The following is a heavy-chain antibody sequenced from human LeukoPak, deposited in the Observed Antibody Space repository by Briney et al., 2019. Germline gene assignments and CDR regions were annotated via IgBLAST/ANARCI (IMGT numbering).Heavy chain of an antibody. J-gene: IGHJ4*02. D-gene: IGHD3-22*01. CDR1: GFTFSSYA. CDR3: AKEVPVYYYDSSGYGPFDY. V-gene: IGHV3-23*01. CDR2: ISGSGGST. Sequence: PGGSLRLSCAASGFTFSSYAMSWVRQAPGKGLEWVSAISGSGGSTYYADSVKGRFTISRDNSKNTLYLQMNSPRAEDTAVYYCAKEVPVYYYDSSGYGPFDYWGQGTLVTVSS.